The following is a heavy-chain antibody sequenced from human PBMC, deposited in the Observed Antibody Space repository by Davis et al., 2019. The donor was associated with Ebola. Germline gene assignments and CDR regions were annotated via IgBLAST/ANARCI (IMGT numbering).Heavy chain of an antibody. CDR1: GGSISSSSYY. CDR2: IYYSGST. V-gene: IGHV4-39*02. Sequence: PSETLSLTCTVSGGSISSSSYYWGWIRQPPGKGLEWIGSIYYSGSTYYNPSPKSRVTISVDTSKNQFSLKLSSVTAADTAVYYCARDCSGGSCYDYWGQGTLVTVSS. CDR3: ARDCSGGSCYDY. D-gene: IGHD2-15*01. J-gene: IGHJ4*02.